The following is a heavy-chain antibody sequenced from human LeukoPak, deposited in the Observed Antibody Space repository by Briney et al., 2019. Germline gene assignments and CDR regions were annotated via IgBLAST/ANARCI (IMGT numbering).Heavy chain of an antibody. J-gene: IGHJ4*02. CDR2: ISGSGGST. Sequence: PGGSLRLSCAASGFTFSSYAMSWVRQAPGKGLEWVSAISGSGGSTYYADSVKGRFTISRDNSKNTLYLQMNSLGAEDTAVYYCAKDREDYYDSSGYYLLDSYFDYWGQGTLVTVSS. V-gene: IGHV3-23*01. D-gene: IGHD3-22*01. CDR3: AKDREDYYDSSGYYLLDSYFDY. CDR1: GFTFSSYA.